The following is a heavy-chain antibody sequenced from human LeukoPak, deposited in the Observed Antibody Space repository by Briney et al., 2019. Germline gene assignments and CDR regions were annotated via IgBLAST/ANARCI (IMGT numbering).Heavy chain of an antibody. V-gene: IGHV3-11*01. CDR2: ISSSGSTI. Sequence: LSLTCTVSGGSISSGGYYMSWIRQAPGKGLEWVSYISSSGSTIYYADSVKGRFTISRDNSKNTLYLQVNSLRAEDTAVYYCARDLDYWGQGTLVTVFS. CDR3: ARDLDY. CDR1: GGSISSGGYY. J-gene: IGHJ4*02.